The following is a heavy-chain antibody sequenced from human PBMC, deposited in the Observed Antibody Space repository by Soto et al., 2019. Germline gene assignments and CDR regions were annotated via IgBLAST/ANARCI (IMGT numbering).Heavy chain of an antibody. CDR3: ARDKRTDCSGGSCYGDAFEI. Sequence: EVQLVESGGGLVQPGGSLRLSCAASGFTVSSNYMNWVRQAPGKGLEWVSVLYSGGSTSYAVSVKGRFPISRDNSKNTLYLQMNSLRAEDTAVYFCARDKRTDCSGGSCYGDAFEIWGQGTMVTVSS. D-gene: IGHD2-15*01. CDR1: GFTVSSNY. CDR2: LYSGGST. J-gene: IGHJ3*02. V-gene: IGHV3-66*01.